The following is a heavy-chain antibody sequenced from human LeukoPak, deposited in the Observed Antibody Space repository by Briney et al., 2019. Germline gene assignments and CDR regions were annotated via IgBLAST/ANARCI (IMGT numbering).Heavy chain of an antibody. J-gene: IGHJ4*02. CDR1: GFTFSSYW. V-gene: IGHV3-7*01. CDR2: IKQDGSEK. D-gene: IGHD2-21*01. Sequence: GGSLRLSCAASGFTFSSYWMSWVRQAPGKGLEWVANIKQDGSEKYYVDSVKGRFTISKNNAKNSLSLQLNSLRAEDTAVYYCARVVFPSRVSDYWGQGTLVTVSS. CDR3: ARVVFPSRVSDY.